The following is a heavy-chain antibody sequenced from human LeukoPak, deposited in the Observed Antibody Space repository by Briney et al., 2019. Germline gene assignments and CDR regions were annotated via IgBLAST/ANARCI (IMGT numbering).Heavy chain of an antibody. D-gene: IGHD3-10*01. CDR1: EFTLSSYA. CDR3: ARGRDYGYYVSGSLVRAFDI. CDR2: ISYDGGTK. Sequence: GGSLRLSCAASEFTLSSYAMHWVRQAPGKGLEWVAFISYDGGTKTYADSAKGRFTISRDNAKNSLDLQMNSLRVEDTAVYYCARGRDYGYYVSGSLVRAFDIWGQGTMVTVSS. V-gene: IGHV3-30*12. J-gene: IGHJ3*02.